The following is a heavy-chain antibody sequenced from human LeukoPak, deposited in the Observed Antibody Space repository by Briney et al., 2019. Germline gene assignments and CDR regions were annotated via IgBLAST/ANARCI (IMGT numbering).Heavy chain of an antibody. Sequence: ASVKVSCKASGGTFSSYAISWVRQAPGQGLEWMGRIIPILGIANYAQKFQGRVTISADKSTGTAYMELSSLRSEDTAVYYCASGANTVTNHDYWGQGTLVTVSS. CDR2: IIPILGIA. D-gene: IGHD4-17*01. CDR3: ASGANTVTNHDY. J-gene: IGHJ4*02. CDR1: GGTFSSYA. V-gene: IGHV1-69*04.